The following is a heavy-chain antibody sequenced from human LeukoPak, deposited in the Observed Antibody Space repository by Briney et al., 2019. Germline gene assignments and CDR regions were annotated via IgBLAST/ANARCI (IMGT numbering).Heavy chain of an antibody. V-gene: IGHV3-23*01. CDR1: GFAFTNYV. Sequence: GGSLRLSCAASGFAFTNYVMNWVRQAPGKGLEWVSGISGSGSSTYYAASVRGRFTISRDSSKNTVFLQMSSLRAEVTAAYYCAKGPNSDFWSGYSHYMDVWGKGTTAIVSS. CDR3: AKGPNSDFWSGYSHYMDV. J-gene: IGHJ6*03. D-gene: IGHD3-3*01. CDR2: ISGSGSST.